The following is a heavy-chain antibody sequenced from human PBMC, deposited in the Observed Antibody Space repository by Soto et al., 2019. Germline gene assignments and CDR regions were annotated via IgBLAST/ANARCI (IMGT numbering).Heavy chain of an antibody. CDR3: AKGLYSGSYFDY. J-gene: IGHJ4*02. CDR1: GFTFSSYA. Sequence: GGSLRLSCAVSGFTFSSYAMTWVRQAPGKGLEWVSAISGSGGSTYYADSVKGQFTISRDNSKNTLYLQMNSLRAEDTAVYYCAKGLYSGSYFDYWGQGTLVTVSS. V-gene: IGHV3-23*01. D-gene: IGHD1-26*01. CDR2: ISGSGGST.